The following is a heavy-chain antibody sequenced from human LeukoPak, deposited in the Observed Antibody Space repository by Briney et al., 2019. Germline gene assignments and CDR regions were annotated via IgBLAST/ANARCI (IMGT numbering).Heavy chain of an antibody. CDR2: INPNSGDT. V-gene: IGHV1-2*06. J-gene: IGHJ4*02. CDR1: GYTFTSYD. D-gene: IGHD2-2*01. Sequence: GASVKVSYKASGYTFTSYDINWVRQAPGQGLEWMGRINPNSGDTNYAQKFQGRVTMTRDTSISTAYMELSRLRSDDTAVYYCARDYCSSTSCLFDYWGQGTLVTVSS. CDR3: ARDYCSSTSCLFDY.